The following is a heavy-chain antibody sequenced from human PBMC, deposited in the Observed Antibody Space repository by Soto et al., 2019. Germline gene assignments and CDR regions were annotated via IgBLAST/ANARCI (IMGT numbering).Heavy chain of an antibody. D-gene: IGHD6-13*01. V-gene: IGHV4-31*03. CDR1: GGSSSCGVYY. Sequence: SETLSLTCTVSGGSSSCGVYYWSWIRHHPGRGLEWIGDIYYSGSTYYNPSLRSRVLISVDTSQNQFSLRLSSVTAADTAVYYCAKGFHSSSHLRVFDYWGQGTLVTVS. J-gene: IGHJ4*02. CDR2: IYYSGST. CDR3: AKGFHSSSHLRVFDY.